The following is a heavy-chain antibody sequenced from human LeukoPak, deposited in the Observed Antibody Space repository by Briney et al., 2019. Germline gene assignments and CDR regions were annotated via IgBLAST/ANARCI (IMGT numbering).Heavy chain of an antibody. J-gene: IGHJ6*02. CDR2: IYYSGST. V-gene: IGHV4-59*01. CDR3: ARAGYCSGGSCYEGMDV. CDR1: GGSISSYY. D-gene: IGHD2-15*01. Sequence: SETLSLTCTVSGGSISSYYWSWIRQPPGKGLEWIGYIYYSGSTNYNPSLKSRVTISVDTSKNQFSLKLSSVTAADTAVYYCARAGYCSGGSCYEGMDVWGQGTTVTVSS.